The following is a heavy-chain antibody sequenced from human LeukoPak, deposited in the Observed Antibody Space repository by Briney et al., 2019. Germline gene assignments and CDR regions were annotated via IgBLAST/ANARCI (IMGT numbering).Heavy chain of an antibody. V-gene: IGHV3-53*04. CDR2: IYSGGST. J-gene: IGHJ4*02. CDR1: GFTVSSNY. D-gene: IGHD6-13*01. Sequence: GGSLRLSCAASGFTVSSNYMSWVRQAPGKGLEWVSVIYSGGSTYYADSVKGRFTISRHNSKNTLYLQMNSLRAEDTAVYYCARVKQQLSTQRLGPLHYFDYWGQGTLVTVSS. CDR3: ARVKQQLSTQRLGPLHYFDY.